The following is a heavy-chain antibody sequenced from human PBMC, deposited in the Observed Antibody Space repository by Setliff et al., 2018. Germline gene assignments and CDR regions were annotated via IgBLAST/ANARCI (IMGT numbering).Heavy chain of an antibody. CDR3: ARASTYYNFWSGYTRDYFDY. J-gene: IGHJ4*02. Sequence: SETLSLTCTVSGGSISSSSYYWGWIRQPPGKGLEWIGSIYYSGSTYYNPSLKSRVTISVDTSKNQFSLKLSSVTAADTAVYYCARASTYYNFWSGYTRDYFDYWGQGTLVTVSS. CDR1: GGSISSSSYY. D-gene: IGHD3-3*01. CDR2: IYYSGST. V-gene: IGHV4-39*07.